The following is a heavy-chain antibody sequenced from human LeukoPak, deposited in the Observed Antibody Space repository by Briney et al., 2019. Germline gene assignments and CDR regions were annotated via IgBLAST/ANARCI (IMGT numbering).Heavy chain of an antibody. CDR2: INSDGSST. CDR3: AKGGPHYGSGSYYAFDY. CDR1: GFTFSSYW. Sequence: GGSLRLSCAASGFTFSSYWMHWVRQAPGKGLVWVSRINSDGSSTSYADSVKGRFTISRDNAKNTLYLQMNSLRAEDTAVYYCAKGGPHYGSGSYYAFDYWGRGTLVTVSS. J-gene: IGHJ4*02. D-gene: IGHD3-10*01. V-gene: IGHV3-74*01.